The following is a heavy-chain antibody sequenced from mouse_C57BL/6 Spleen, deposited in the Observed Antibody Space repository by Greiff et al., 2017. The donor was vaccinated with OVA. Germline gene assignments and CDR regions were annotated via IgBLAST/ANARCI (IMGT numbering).Heavy chain of an antibody. J-gene: IGHJ1*03. CDR3: ARSTGRSYWYFDV. D-gene: IGHD4-1*01. Sequence: EVQLQQSGPELVKPGASVKISCKASGYTFTDYYMNWVKQSHGKSLEWIGDINPNNGGTSYNQKFKGKATLTVDKSSSTAYMELRSLTSEDSAVYYCARSTGRSYWYFDVWGTGTTVTVSS. CDR2: INPNNGGT. CDR1: GYTFTDYY. V-gene: IGHV1-26*01.